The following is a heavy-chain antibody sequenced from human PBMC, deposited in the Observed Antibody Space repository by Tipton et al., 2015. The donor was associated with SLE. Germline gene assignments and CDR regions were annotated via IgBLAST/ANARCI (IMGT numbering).Heavy chain of an antibody. CDR3: AREITGTTTDAFDI. D-gene: IGHD1-14*01. CDR1: GGSVSSGSYS. CDR2: IYYSGFT. Sequence: TLSLTCTVSGGSVSSGSYSWSWIRQPPGKGLEWIGYIYYSGFTNYNPSLKSRVTISVDTSKNQFSLKLSSVTAADTAVYYCAREITGTTTDAFDIWGQGTMVTVSS. V-gene: IGHV4-61*01. J-gene: IGHJ3*02.